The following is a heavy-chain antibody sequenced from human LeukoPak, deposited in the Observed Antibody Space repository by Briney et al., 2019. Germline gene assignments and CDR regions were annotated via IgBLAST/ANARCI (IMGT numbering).Heavy chain of an antibody. CDR2: IKRDGTEK. CDR1: GFSFSSNW. J-gene: IGHJ4*02. V-gene: IGHV3-7*01. Sequence: PGGSLRLSCAVSGFSFSSNWMGWVRQAPGKGLEWVANIKRDGTEKYLVDSVRGRFSISRDNAENLLYLQMDSLRAEDTAVYFCARSSPHDYVWDNYRPFDDWGQGTLVTVSS. CDR3: ARSSPHDYVWDNYRPFDD. D-gene: IGHD3-16*02.